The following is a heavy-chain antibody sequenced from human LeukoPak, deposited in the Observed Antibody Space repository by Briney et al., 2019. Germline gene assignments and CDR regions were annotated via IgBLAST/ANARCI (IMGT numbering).Heavy chain of an antibody. D-gene: IGHD3-10*01. CDR2: ISGSGGST. V-gene: IGHV3-23*01. Sequence: QSGGSLRLSCAASGFTFSSYWMSWVRQAPGKGLEWVSAISGSGGSTYYADSVKGRFTISRDNSKNTLYLQMNSLRAEDTAVYYCAKVPRAGRFGVDYWGQGTLVTVSS. J-gene: IGHJ4*02. CDR1: GFTFSSYW. CDR3: AKVPRAGRFGVDY.